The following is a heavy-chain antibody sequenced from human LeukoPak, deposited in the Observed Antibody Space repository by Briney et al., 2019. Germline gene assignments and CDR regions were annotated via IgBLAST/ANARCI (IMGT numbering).Heavy chain of an antibody. CDR3: SRDPNGDYVGAFDF. D-gene: IGHD4-17*01. CDR2: IRTGGGAT. J-gene: IGHJ3*01. CDR1: GFTFSIYA. Sequence: GGSLRLSCAASGFTFSIYAMHWARQAPGKGLEWVSTIRTGGGATNYADSVKGRFTISRDNSKSTLYLQMSSLRAEDTATYYCSRDPNGDYVGAFDFWGQGTLVTVSS. V-gene: IGHV3-23*01.